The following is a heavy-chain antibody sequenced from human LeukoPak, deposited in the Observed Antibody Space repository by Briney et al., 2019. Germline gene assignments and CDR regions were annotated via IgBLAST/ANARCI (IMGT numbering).Heavy chain of an antibody. CDR3: TRTVLDCKNGVCYNY. D-gene: IGHD2-8*01. V-gene: IGHV1-18*01. CDR2: ISPYNGNT. CDR1: GYTFTNYG. J-gene: IGHJ4*02. Sequence: ASVKVSCKASGYTFTNYGISWVRQAPGQGLEWMGWISPYNGNTNYAQKLQGRVTVTTDISTSTAYMELRSLRSDDTAVYYCTRTVLDCKNGVCYNYWGQGTLVTVSS.